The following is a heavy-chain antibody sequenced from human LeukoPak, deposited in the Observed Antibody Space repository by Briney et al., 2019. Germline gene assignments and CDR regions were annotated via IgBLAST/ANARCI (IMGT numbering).Heavy chain of an antibody. CDR3: AKAGVRYFDSSGLYAFDF. Sequence: SETLSLTCAVSGGSISSTSYYRAWIRQPPGTGLEWIGTIYYSGSTYHNPSLKSRVTLSVDTSRNQFSLRLSSVDAADTAVYYCAKAGVRYFDSSGLYAFDFWGQGTTVTVSS. CDR1: GGSISSTSYY. V-gene: IGHV4-39*01. CDR2: IYYSGST. J-gene: IGHJ3*01. D-gene: IGHD3-22*01.